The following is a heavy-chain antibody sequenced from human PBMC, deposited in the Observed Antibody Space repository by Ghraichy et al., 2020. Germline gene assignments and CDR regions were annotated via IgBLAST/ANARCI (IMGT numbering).Heavy chain of an antibody. D-gene: IGHD3-22*01. V-gene: IGHV3-23*01. CDR2: MSGSGGST. J-gene: IGHJ5*02. CDR3: AKDPITMIVVPAGRFDP. Sequence: GGGAPGKGRGGGAAMSGSGGSTDYADAVKGRFTISRDNAKNTLYLQMNSLRAEDTAVYYCAKDPITMIVVPAGRFDPWGQGTLVTVSS.